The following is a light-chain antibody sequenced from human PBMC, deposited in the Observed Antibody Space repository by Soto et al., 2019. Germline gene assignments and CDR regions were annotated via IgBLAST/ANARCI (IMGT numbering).Light chain of an antibody. CDR1: QDISDW. J-gene: IGKJ4*01. Sequence: DIQMTQSPSSVSASVGDRVTITCRASQDISDWLAWHQQKPGKAPKLLIYAATTLHSGVPSRFSGSGSGTDFTLTISSLQPEDFATYYGQQGHTFPLTFGGGTKVEIK. CDR2: AAT. CDR3: QQGHTFPLT. V-gene: IGKV1-12*01.